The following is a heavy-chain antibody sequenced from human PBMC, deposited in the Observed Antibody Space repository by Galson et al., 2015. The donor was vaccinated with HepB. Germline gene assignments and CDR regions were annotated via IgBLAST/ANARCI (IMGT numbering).Heavy chain of an antibody. Sequence: SVKVSCKASGYTFTSYYMHWVRQAPGQGLEWMGIINPSGGSTSYAQKFQGRVTMTRDTSTSTVYMELSSLRSEDTAVYYCARDLWVISSSWYDDGSYYYYGMDVWGQGTTVTVSS. V-gene: IGHV1-46*01. CDR2: INPSGGST. CDR3: ARDLWVISSSWYDDGSYYYYGMDV. D-gene: IGHD6-13*01. J-gene: IGHJ6*02. CDR1: GYTFTSYY.